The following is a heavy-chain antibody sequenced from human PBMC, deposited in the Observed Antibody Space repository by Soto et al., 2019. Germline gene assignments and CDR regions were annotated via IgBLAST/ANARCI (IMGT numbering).Heavy chain of an antibody. CDR3: VKEASGWKSRGSFDL. D-gene: IGHD6-19*01. CDR1: GFTFSDYY. J-gene: IGHJ3*01. V-gene: IGHV3-11*05. Sequence: GGSLRLSCAASGFTFSDYYMSWIRQAPGKGLEWVSYISSSSSYTNYADSVKGRFTISRDNAKNSPYLQMNSLRAEDTAIYYCVKEASGWKSRGSFDLWGRGTMVTVSS. CDR2: ISSSSSYT.